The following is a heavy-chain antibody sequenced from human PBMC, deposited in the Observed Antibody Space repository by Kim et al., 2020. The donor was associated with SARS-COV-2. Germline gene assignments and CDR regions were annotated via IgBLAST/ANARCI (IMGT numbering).Heavy chain of an antibody. CDR3: VRGAETYGPEGF. CDR2: ISATSQYT. V-gene: IGHV3-11*03. Sequence: GGSLRLSCLASGFTFSDFYMTWIRQAPGKGLEWISYISATSQYTNYADSVKGRFTISRDNAKNSLYLQMSSLRAEDTAVYFCVRGAETYGPEGFWGQGTVVTVSS. CDR1: GFTFSDFY. J-gene: IGHJ4*02. D-gene: IGHD2-8*01.